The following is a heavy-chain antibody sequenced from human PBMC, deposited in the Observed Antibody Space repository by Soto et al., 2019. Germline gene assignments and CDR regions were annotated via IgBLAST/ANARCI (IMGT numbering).Heavy chain of an antibody. CDR1: GFTFSSYA. CDR3: ARQVSHVDSCYGCPHYRMDV. Sequence: QVQLVESGGGVVQPGRSLRLSCAASGFTFSSYAMYWVRQAPGKGLEWLAVISYDGSNKYYTDSVKGRFTISRDNSKNTLYLQMNSLRAEDMAVYHCARQVSHVDSCYGCPHYRMDVWGQGTTVTVSS. J-gene: IGHJ6*02. V-gene: IGHV3-30-3*01. CDR2: ISYDGSNK. D-gene: IGHD2-15*01.